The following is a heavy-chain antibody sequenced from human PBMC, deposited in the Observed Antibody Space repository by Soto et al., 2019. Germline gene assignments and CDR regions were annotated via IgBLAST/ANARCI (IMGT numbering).Heavy chain of an antibody. J-gene: IGHJ4*02. D-gene: IGHD1-26*01. CDR2: ISYDGSHK. CDR1: GFTFSNYG. CDR3: AQDRGSFTFVSCFYYLYY. Sequence: PGGSLRLSCAASGFTFSNYGMYWVRQAPGKGLVWVAVISYDGSHKDYVDSVKGRFTISRDNSKNTLYLQMNSLRPDDTAVYYCAQDRGSFTFVSCFYYLYYLCQGTLVTVSS. V-gene: IGHV3-30*18.